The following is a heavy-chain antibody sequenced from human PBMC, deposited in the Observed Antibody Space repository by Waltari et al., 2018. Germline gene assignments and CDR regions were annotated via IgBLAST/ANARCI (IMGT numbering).Heavy chain of an antibody. CDR2: MNPNNGQT. V-gene: IGHV1-8*01. CDR1: GYTFTSYD. J-gene: IGHJ4*02. Sequence: QVQLVQSGAEVKKPGASVKVSCKASGYTFTSYDINWVRQATGQGVEWLGWMNPNNGQTGYAQKFQGRVSLTRSTSISTAYMELSSLTSDDTAVYYCMRNVALTGDFDYWGQGTLVTVSS. D-gene: IGHD7-27*01. CDR3: MRNVALTGDFDY.